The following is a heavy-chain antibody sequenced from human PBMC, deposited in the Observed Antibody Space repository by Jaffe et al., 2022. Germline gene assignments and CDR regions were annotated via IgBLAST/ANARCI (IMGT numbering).Heavy chain of an antibody. V-gene: IGHV3-23*01. CDR3: ATDGDEISGTYLNHATDI. Sequence: EVQLLESGGGLVQPGGSLRLSCAASGFTFRTYAMSWVRQAPVKGLEWVSVISGSGGSTYYADSVKGRFTISRDNSKNTVYLEMNSLRAEDTAVYYCATDGDEISGTYLNHATDIWGQGTVVTVSS. CDR1: GFTFRTYA. D-gene: IGHD3-3*01. J-gene: IGHJ3*02. CDR2: ISGSGGST.